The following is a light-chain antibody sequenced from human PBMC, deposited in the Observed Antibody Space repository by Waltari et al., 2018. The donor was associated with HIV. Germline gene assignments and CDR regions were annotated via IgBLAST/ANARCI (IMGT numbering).Light chain of an antibody. Sequence: QSVLTQPPSVSGAPGQRVTIPCTGSRSNIGAGYAVHWYQQLPGTAPKLVIYDNFNRTSGVPDRFSGSKSGTSASLAITGLQAEDEADYYCQSYDSGRRVFGGGTKLAVL. CDR2: DNF. CDR3: QSYDSGRRV. J-gene: IGLJ3*02. V-gene: IGLV1-40*01. CDR1: RSNIGAGYA.